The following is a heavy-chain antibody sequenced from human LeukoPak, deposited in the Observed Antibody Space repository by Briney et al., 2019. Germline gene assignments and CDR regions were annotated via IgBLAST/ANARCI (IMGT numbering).Heavy chain of an antibody. Sequence: SQSLSLTCSVSGGSVGGSDYYWTWIREPPGKGLEWFGRIYTGGSTNYTPSVKSRVTLSVDMSKNQFSLKLSSVTAADTAVYYCARGSYYDSSGYLDALWGRGTLVTVSS. CDR1: GGSVGGSDYY. D-gene: IGHD3-22*01. J-gene: IGHJ2*01. CDR3: ARGSYYDSSGYLDAL. V-gene: IGHV4-61*02. CDR2: IYTGGST.